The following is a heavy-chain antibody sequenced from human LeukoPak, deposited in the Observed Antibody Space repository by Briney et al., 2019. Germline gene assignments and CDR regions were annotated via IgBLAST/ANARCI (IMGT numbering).Heavy chain of an antibody. CDR3: ARLEEYQLLY. Sequence: SETLSLTCTVSGGSISSYYWSWIRQPPGKGLEWIGYIYYSGSTNYNPPLKSRVTISVDTSKNQFSLKLSSVTAADTAVYYCARLEEYQLLYWGQGTLVTVSS. V-gene: IGHV4-59*08. CDR1: GGSISSYY. D-gene: IGHD2-2*01. CDR2: IYYSGST. J-gene: IGHJ4*02.